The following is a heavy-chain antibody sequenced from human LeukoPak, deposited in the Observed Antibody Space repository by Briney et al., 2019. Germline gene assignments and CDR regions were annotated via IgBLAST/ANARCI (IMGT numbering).Heavy chain of an antibody. CDR3: ARHRDCSTGSCYPDF. J-gene: IGHJ4*02. CDR2: IYPGDSDT. D-gene: IGHD2-15*01. CDR1: GYSFTSYW. Sequence: GESLKISCKGSGYSFTSYWIGWVRQMPGKGLEWMGIIYPGDSDTRYSPSFQGQVTISADKSIRTAYLQWSSLKASDTAMYYCARHRDCSTGSCYPDFWGQGTLVTVSS. V-gene: IGHV5-51*01.